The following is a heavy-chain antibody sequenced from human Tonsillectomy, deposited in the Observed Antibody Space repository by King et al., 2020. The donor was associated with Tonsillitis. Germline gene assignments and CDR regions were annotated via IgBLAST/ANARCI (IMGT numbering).Heavy chain of an antibody. Sequence: VQLQESGPGLVRPSQTLSLTCTVSGGSIISGIYYWSWIRQPAGKGLEWIGRIYTSGSTNYNPSLESRVTMSVDTSKNQFSLNLSSVTAADTAVYYCSRXLRSRGGXYXYYXDVWGKGTTVT. J-gene: IGHJ6*03. V-gene: IGHV4-61*02. CDR2: IYTSGST. CDR1: GGSIISGIYY. CDR3: SRXLRSRGGXYXYYXDV. D-gene: IGHD4-17*01.